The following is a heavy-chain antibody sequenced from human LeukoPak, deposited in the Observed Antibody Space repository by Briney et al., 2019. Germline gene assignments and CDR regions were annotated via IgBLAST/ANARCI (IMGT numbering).Heavy chain of an antibody. Sequence: SETLSLTCTVSGGSISSYYWSWIRQPPGKGLEWIRYIYYSGSTNYNPPLKSRVTISVDTSKNQFSLKLSSVTAADTAVYYCARATGVVTAIDYWGQGTLVTVSS. V-gene: IGHV4-59*01. J-gene: IGHJ4*02. CDR1: GGSISSYY. CDR2: IYYSGST. CDR3: ARATGVVTAIDY. D-gene: IGHD3-3*01.